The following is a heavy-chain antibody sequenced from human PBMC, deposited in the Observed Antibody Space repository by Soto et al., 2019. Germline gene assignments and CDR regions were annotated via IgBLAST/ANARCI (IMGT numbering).Heavy chain of an antibody. CDR1: GFTFTSSA. Sequence: GPPVKVSCKASGFTFTSSAVQWVRQARGQRLEWIGWIVVGSGNTNYAQKFQERVTITRDMSTSTAYMELSSLRSEDTAVYYCAALKRGRYGMDVWGQGTTVTVSS. CDR3: AALKRGRYGMDV. V-gene: IGHV1-58*01. CDR2: IVVGSGNT. D-gene: IGHD3-10*01. J-gene: IGHJ6*02.